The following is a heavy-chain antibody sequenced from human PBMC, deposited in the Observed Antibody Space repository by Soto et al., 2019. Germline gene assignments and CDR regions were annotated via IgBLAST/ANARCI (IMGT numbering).Heavy chain of an antibody. Sequence: QVPLHQSGPGLVKPSQTLSLTCAISGDSVSRTSVAWNWIRQSPSRGLEWLGRTYYRSKWNSDYAVSVRGRITINPDTSKSQFSLQLNSVTPEDKAVYYCVRGQFSAFDCWGQGTLVTVSS. CDR3: VRGQFSAFDC. V-gene: IGHV6-1*01. J-gene: IGHJ4*02. CDR2: TYYRSKWNS. CDR1: GDSVSRTSVA.